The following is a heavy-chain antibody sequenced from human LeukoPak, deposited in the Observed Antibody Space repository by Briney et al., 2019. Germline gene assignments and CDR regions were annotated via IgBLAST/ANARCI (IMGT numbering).Heavy chain of an antibody. CDR1: GFTVSSNY. D-gene: IGHD6-13*01. J-gene: IGHJ5*02. CDR3: ARLAGTPFDP. V-gene: IGHV3-66*01. CDR2: IYSGGST. Sequence: GGSLRLSCAASGFTVSSNYMIWVRQAPAKGLEWVSVIYSGGSTYYADSVKGRFTISRDNSKNTLYLQMNSLRAEDTAVYYCARLAGTPFDPWGQGTLVTVSS.